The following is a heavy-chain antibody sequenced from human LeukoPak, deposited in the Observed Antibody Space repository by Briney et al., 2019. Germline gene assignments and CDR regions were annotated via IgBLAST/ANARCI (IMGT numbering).Heavy chain of an antibody. D-gene: IGHD3-16*01. Sequence: PGGTLRLSCAASGFTFSSYVINWVRQTPGKGLEWVAVMSNDGSYRYSADSVKGRFIISRDNSKNTLYLQMNSLRAEDTAVYYCARVGLIRSDKSPVTPYYYYMDVWGKGTTVTVSS. CDR1: GFTFSSYV. CDR3: ARVGLIRSDKSPVTPYYYYMDV. CDR2: MSNDGSYR. V-gene: IGHV3-30*04. J-gene: IGHJ6*03.